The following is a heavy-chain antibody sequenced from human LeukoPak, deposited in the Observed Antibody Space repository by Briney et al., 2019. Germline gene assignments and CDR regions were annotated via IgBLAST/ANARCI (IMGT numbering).Heavy chain of an antibody. J-gene: IGHJ4*02. CDR3: ASELVVPAALADY. CDR1: GGSISSGDYY. CDR2: IYYSGST. V-gene: IGHV4-30-4*08. D-gene: IGHD2-2*01. Sequence: SQTLSLTCTVSGGSISSGDYYWSWIRQPPGKGLGWIGHIYYSGSTYYNPSLKSRVTISVDTSKNQFSLKLSSVTAADTAVYYCASELVVPAALADYWGQGTLVTVSS.